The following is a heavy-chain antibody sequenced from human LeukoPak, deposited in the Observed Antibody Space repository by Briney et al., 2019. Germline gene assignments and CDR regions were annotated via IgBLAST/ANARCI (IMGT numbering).Heavy chain of an antibody. J-gene: IGHJ5*02. Sequence: GGSLRLSCAASGFSFDDYAMHWVRQAPGKGLEWVSGISWNSGSIGYADSVKGRFPISRDNAKNSLYLQMNSLRAEDTALYYCAKDKYSSWGQNLFDPWGQGTLVTVSS. V-gene: IGHV3-9*01. D-gene: IGHD6-13*01. CDR1: GFSFDDYA. CDR3: AKDKYSSWGQNLFDP. CDR2: ISWNSGSI.